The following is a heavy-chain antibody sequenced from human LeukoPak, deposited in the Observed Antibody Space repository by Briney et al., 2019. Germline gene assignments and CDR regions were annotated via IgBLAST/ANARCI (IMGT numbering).Heavy chain of an antibody. V-gene: IGHV3-15*01. CDR2: IKSKIDGGTT. J-gene: IGHJ4*02. CDR3: ANRIECTSCTGGGY. D-gene: IGHD2-2*01. Sequence: AGGSLRLSCAASGFTFSNAWMSWVRQAPGKGLEWVGRIKSKIDGGTTDYAAPVKGRFTISWDNSKNTLYLQMNSLRAEDTAVYYCANRIECTSCTGGGYWGQGTLVTVSS. CDR1: GFTFSNAW.